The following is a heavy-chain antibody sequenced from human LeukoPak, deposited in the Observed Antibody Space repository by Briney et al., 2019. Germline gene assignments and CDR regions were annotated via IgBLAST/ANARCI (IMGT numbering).Heavy chain of an antibody. D-gene: IGHD3-9*01. CDR2: ISTISSYI. Sequence: GGSLRLSCAASGFSFSSYTMNWVRQAPGKGLEWVSSISTISSYIYYADSVKGRFTISRDNAKNSLYLQMNSLRAEDTAVYYCARARHLYDILTGYYRDWYFDLWGRGTLVTVSS. CDR3: ARARHLYDILTGYYRDWYFDL. CDR1: GFSFSSYT. J-gene: IGHJ2*01. V-gene: IGHV3-21*01.